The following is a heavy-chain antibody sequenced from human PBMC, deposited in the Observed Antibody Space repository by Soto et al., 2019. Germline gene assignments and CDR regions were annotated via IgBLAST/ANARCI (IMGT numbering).Heavy chain of an antibody. CDR2: ISYDGSNK. Sequence: GGSLRLSCAASGFTFSSYGMHWVRQAPGKGLEWVAVISYDGSNKYYADSVKGRFTISRDNSKNTLYLQMNSLRAEDTAVYYCANGYSSGETLDDYWGQGTLVTVSS. CDR1: GFTFSSYG. CDR3: ANGYSSGETLDDY. D-gene: IGHD6-19*01. V-gene: IGHV3-30*18. J-gene: IGHJ4*02.